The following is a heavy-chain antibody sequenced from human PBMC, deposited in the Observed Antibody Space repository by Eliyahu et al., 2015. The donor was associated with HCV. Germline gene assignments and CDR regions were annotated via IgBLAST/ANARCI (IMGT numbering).Heavy chain of an antibody. CDR1: GFPFXSYA. D-gene: IGHD4-17*01. CDR2: ISYDGSNK. Sequence: QVQLVESGGGVVQPGRSLRLSCAASGFPFXSYALHWVRQAPGKGLEWVAHISYDGSNKYYADSVKGRFTVSRDNSKNTLYLQMNSLRAEDTAVYYCARGGAYDYGDWTFDCWGQGTLVTVSS. V-gene: IGHV3-30-3*01. J-gene: IGHJ4*02. CDR3: ARGGAYDYGDWTFDC.